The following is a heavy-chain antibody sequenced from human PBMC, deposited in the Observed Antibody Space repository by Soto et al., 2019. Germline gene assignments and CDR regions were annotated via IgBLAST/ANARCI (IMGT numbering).Heavy chain of an antibody. CDR3: AKGGSNGWYEAFEI. Sequence: EVQLLESGGGLVQPGGSLRLSCAASGFTFSSYVMNWVRQAPGKGLEWVSTISGSGGSTYYADSVEGRFTFSRDNSKNTLHLLMNSLGAEDTAVYYCAKGGSNGWYEAFEIWGLGTMVTVSS. CDR2: ISGSGGST. V-gene: IGHV3-23*01. CDR1: GFTFSSYV. D-gene: IGHD6-19*01. J-gene: IGHJ3*02.